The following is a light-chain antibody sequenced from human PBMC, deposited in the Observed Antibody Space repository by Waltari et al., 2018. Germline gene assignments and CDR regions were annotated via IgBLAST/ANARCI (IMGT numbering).Light chain of an antibody. CDR2: AAS. Sequence: EIQMTQSPSSLAASVGDRVTITCRASQSIGNYLTWYVQKAGKAPKLLIYAASSLQSGVSSRFTGSGSETDFTLTISGLQPDDFATYYCQQTFSIPRSSFGQGTKLEIK. V-gene: IGKV1-39*01. CDR1: QSIGNY. CDR3: QQTFSIPRSS. J-gene: IGKJ2*01.